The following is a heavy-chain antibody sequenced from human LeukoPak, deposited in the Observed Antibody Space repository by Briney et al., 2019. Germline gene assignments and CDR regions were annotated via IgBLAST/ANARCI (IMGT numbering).Heavy chain of an antibody. Sequence: GASVKVSCRASGDTFTAYYMHWVRQAPGQGLEWMGIINPSGGSTSYAQKFQGRVTMTRDTSTSTVYMELSSLRSEDTAVYYCARDPARIWYFDLWGRGTLVTVSS. J-gene: IGHJ2*01. CDR2: INPSGGST. D-gene: IGHD2/OR15-2a*01. V-gene: IGHV1-46*01. CDR1: GDTFTAYY. CDR3: ARDPARIWYFDL.